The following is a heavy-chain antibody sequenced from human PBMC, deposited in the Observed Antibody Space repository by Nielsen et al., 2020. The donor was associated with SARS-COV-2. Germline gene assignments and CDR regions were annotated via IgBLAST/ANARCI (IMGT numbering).Heavy chain of an antibody. J-gene: IGHJ4*02. Sequence: SCAASGFTFSSYGMHWVRQAPGKGLEWVAVIWYDGSNKYYADSVKGRFTISRDNSKNTLYLQMNSLRAEDTAVYYCAREDDSSSLGGFDYWGQGTLVTVSS. CDR2: IWYDGSNK. V-gene: IGHV3-33*01. D-gene: IGHD6-6*01. CDR1: GFTFSSYG. CDR3: AREDDSSSLGGFDY.